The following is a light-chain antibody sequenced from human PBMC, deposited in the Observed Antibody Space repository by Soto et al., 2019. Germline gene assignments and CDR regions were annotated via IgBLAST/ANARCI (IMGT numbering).Light chain of an antibody. CDR1: QSITTY. CDR2: AAA. V-gene: IGKV1-39*01. CDR3: QQAYGAPPT. Sequence: IQMTQSPSSLSSSVGYRFTITFLASQSITTYLNWYQQTSGEAPKLLIYAAARLQTGVPSRFSGSGSGTDFTLTISSLQPEDFATYYCQQAYGAPPTFGQGTKVDIK. J-gene: IGKJ1*01.